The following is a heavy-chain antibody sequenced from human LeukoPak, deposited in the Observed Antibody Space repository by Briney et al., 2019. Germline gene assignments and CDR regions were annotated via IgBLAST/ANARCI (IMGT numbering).Heavy chain of an antibody. D-gene: IGHD2-15*01. CDR2: IYYSGST. V-gene: IGHV4-39*01. Sequence: GSLRLSCAASGFTFSTYAMSWVRQPPGKGLEWIGSIYYSGSTYYNPSLKSRVTISVDTSKNQFSLKLSSVTAADTAVYYCARHGYCSGGSCYLDDAFDIWGQGTMVTVSS. CDR3: ARHGYCSGGSCYLDDAFDI. CDR1: GFTFSTYA. J-gene: IGHJ3*02.